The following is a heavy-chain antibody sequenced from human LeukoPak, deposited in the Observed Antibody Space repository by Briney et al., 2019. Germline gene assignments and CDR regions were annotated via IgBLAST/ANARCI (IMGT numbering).Heavy chain of an antibody. CDR3: AKRNGGSDY. D-gene: IGHD4-23*01. J-gene: IGHJ4*02. Sequence: GRSLRLSCAASGFTFSSYGMHWVRQAPGKGLEWVAVISYDGSNKYYADSVKGRFTISRDNSKNTLYLQMNSLRAEDTAVYYCAKRNGGSDYWGQGTLVTVSS. CDR2: ISYDGSNK. CDR1: GFTFSSYG. V-gene: IGHV3-30-3*02.